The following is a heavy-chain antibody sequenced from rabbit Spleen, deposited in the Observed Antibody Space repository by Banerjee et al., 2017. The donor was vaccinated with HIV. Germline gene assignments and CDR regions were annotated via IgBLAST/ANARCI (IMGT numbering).Heavy chain of an antibody. CDR3: VREVYHILNL. J-gene: IGHJ4*01. CDR2: IDPVFGIT. D-gene: IGHD1-1*01. V-gene: IGHV1S47*01. Sequence: QKQLVESGGGLVQPGGSLKLSCKASGFDFSSYGVSWVRQAPGKGLEWIGYIDPVFGITCCGGGVKARSPFSRHNAQNTLYLQLNSLTAADTATYFCVREVYHILNLWVPGTLVTVS. CDR1: GFDFSSYG.